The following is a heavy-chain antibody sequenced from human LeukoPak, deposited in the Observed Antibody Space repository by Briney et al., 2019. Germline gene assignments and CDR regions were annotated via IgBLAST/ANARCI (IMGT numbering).Heavy chain of an antibody. J-gene: IGHJ6*02. Sequence: GGSLRLSCVASEFTFEDYAMSWVRQVPGKGLEWVSLVSGDGYTTYYADSVKGRFTISRDNSKNSLYLQMNSLRAEDTALYCCAKEVVEVIPTAVDGELYFYYYGMDVWGQGTTVIVSS. CDR1: EFTFEDYA. D-gene: IGHD2-2*01. CDR3: AKEVVEVIPTAVDGELYFYYYGMDV. V-gene: IGHV3-43*02. CDR2: VSGDGYTT.